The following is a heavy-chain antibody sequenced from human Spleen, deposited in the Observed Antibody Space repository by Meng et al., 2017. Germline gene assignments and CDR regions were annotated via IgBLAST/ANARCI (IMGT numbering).Heavy chain of an antibody. CDR1: SGSISSGGYF. CDR2: IYYSGST. J-gene: IGHJ1*01. CDR3: ARDGISSGWYRYFQH. V-gene: IGHV4-31*03. D-gene: IGHD6-19*01. Sequence: QVQLQESGPGLVKPSQTLSLTCTVSSGSISSGGYFWSWIRQHPGKGLEWIGYIYYSGSTYYNPSLKSRVTISVDTSKNQFSLKLSSVTAADTAVYYCARDGISSGWYRYFQHWGQGTLVTVSS.